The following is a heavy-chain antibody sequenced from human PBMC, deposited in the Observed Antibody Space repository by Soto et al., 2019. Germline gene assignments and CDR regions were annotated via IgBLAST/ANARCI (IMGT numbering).Heavy chain of an antibody. Sequence: PSETLSLTCTVSGGSISSGDYYWSWIRHPPGKGLEWIGYIYYSGSTYYNPSLKSRVTISVDTSKNQFSLKLSSVTAADTAVYYCARIGPLRYCISTSCYEVGYNFDYWGQGTLVTVSS. CDR3: ARIGPLRYCISTSCYEVGYNFDY. CDR2: IYYSGST. V-gene: IGHV4-30-4*01. CDR1: GGSISSGDYY. J-gene: IGHJ4*02. D-gene: IGHD2-2*01.